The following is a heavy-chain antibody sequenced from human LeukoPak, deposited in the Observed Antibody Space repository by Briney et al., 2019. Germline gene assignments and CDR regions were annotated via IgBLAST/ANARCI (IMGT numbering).Heavy chain of an antibody. V-gene: IGHV5-51*01. CDR2: TYPGDSDT. Sequence: NRGESLKISCKGSGYSFTTYWIAWVRQMPGKGLEWMGITYPGDSDTRYSPSFQGQVTISADKSISTAYLQWSSLKASDTAMYYCARSNYYDSYTNYWGQGTLVTVSS. J-gene: IGHJ4*02. CDR3: ARSNYYDSYTNY. CDR1: GYSFTTYW. D-gene: IGHD3-22*01.